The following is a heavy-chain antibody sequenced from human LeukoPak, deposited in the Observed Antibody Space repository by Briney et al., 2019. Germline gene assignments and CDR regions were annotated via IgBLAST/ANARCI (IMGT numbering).Heavy chain of an antibody. CDR2: ISGSGGST. CDR1: GFTFSSYG. D-gene: IGHD5-12*01. V-gene: IGHV3-23*01. J-gene: IGHJ6*03. CDR3: AKGHSGYDFYYMDV. Sequence: PGRSLRLSCAASGFTFSSYGMSWVRQAPGKGLEWVSAISGSGGSTYYADSVKGRFTISRDNSKNTLYLQMNSLRAEDTAVYYCAKGHSGYDFYYMDVWGKGTTDTISS.